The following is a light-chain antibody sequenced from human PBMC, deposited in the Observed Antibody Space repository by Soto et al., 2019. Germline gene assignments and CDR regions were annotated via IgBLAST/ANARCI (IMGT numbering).Light chain of an antibody. CDR2: GAS. Sequence: EIVMTQSPATLSVSPGERATLSCRASQSVSSNLAWYQQKPGQAPRLLIYGASTRATGITARFSGSGSGTEFTLTISSLQSEDFAVYYCQQYYKWPRTFGHGTKVEIK. CDR1: QSVSSN. CDR3: QQYYKWPRT. J-gene: IGKJ1*01. V-gene: IGKV3-15*01.